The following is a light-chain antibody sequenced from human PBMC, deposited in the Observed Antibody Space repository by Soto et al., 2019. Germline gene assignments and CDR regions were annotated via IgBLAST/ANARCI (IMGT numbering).Light chain of an antibody. CDR2: AAS. J-gene: IGKJ5*01. CDR3: QQYDNLPPG. CDR1: QSISTY. V-gene: IGKV1-33*01. Sequence: DIRMTQSPSSLSASVGDRVIITCRTSQSISTYLNWYHHKPGKAPKLLIYAASTLQSGVPSRFSGSGSGTEFTLTISSLQPEDIATYYCQQYDNLPPGFGQGTRLEIK.